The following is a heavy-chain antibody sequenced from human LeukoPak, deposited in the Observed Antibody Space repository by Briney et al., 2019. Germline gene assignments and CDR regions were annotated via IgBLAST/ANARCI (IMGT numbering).Heavy chain of an antibody. V-gene: IGHV3-23*01. CDR3: AKDSGYYYDSSGTFDY. Sequence: QTGGSLRLSCAASGFTFSSYAMSWVRQAPGKGLEWVSAISGSGGSTYYADSVKGRFTISRDNSKNTLYLQMNSLRAEDTAVYYCAKDSGYYYDSSGTFDYWGQGTLVTVSS. J-gene: IGHJ4*02. CDR2: ISGSGGST. D-gene: IGHD3-22*01. CDR1: GFTFSSYA.